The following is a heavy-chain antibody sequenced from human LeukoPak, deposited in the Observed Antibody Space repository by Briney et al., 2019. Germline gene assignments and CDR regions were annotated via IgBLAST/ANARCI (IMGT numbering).Heavy chain of an antibody. CDR1: GYTFTRYG. CDR3: ARDPSNSSGWYIYFDY. J-gene: IGHJ4*02. Sequence: ASVKVSCKASGYTFTRYGITGVRQAPGQGLEWMGWISAYNGDTKYAQKLQGRVTMTTDTSTRTAYMELRSLRSDDTAVYYCARDPSNSSGWYIYFDYWGQGTLVAVSS. D-gene: IGHD6-19*01. CDR2: ISAYNGDT. V-gene: IGHV1-18*01.